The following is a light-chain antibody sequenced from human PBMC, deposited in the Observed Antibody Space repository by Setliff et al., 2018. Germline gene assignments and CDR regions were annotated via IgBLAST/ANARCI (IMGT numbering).Light chain of an antibody. V-gene: IGLV2-14*01. CDR1: SSDIGGYNY. CDR2: EVS. J-gene: IGLJ1*01. Sequence: QSALAQPASVSGSPGQSITISCTGTSSDIGGYNYVSWYQQHSGKAPKLMIYEVSNRPSGVSNRFSGSKSGNMASLTISGLQAEDEADYCSSYASSSIPYVFGSGTKVTVL. CDR3: SSYASSSIPYV.